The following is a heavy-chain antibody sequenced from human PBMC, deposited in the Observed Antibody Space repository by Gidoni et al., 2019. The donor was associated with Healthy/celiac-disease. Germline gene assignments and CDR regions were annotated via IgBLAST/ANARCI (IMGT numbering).Heavy chain of an antibody. D-gene: IGHD6-13*01. CDR1: GFTFSSYA. V-gene: IGHV3-30-3*01. CDR3: ARVYKSSSWYPPPYYYYYGMDV. Sequence: QVQLVESGGGVVQPGRSLRLPCAASGFTFSSYAMLWVRQAPGKGLGWVAVISYDGSNKYYADSVKGRFTISRDNSKNTLYLQMNSLRAEDTAVYYCARVYKSSSWYPPPYYYYYGMDVWGQGTTVTVSS. J-gene: IGHJ6*02. CDR2: ISYDGSNK.